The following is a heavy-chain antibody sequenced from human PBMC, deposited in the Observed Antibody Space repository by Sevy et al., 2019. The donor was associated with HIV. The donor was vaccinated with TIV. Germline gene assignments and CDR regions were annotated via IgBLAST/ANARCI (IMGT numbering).Heavy chain of an antibody. Sequence: GGSLRLSCAASGFTFKSYGMHWVRQAPGKGLEWVTFIRNDGSTKYYADSVRGRFTASRDNSKKTLYLHMNSLRPEDTAVYYCVKGPHPAVTTSYALDVWGQGTTVTVSS. CDR1: GFTFKSYG. J-gene: IGHJ6*02. CDR2: IRNDGSTK. CDR3: VKGPHPAVTTSYALDV. D-gene: IGHD4-17*01. V-gene: IGHV3-30*02.